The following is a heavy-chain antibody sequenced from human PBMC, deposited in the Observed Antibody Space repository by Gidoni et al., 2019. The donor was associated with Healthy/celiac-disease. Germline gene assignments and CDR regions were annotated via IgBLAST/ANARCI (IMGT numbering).Heavy chain of an antibody. CDR3: AKPRYCTNGVCYSFDY. Sequence: EVQLLESGGGLVQPGGSLRLSCAASGFTFSSYAMSWVRQAPGKGLEWVSVISSSGGSTYYADSVKGRFTISRDNSKNTLYLQMNGLRAEDTALYYCAKPRYCTNGVCYSFDYWGQGTLVTVSS. CDR2: ISSSGGST. D-gene: IGHD2-8*01. J-gene: IGHJ4*02. V-gene: IGHV3-23*01. CDR1: GFTFSSYA.